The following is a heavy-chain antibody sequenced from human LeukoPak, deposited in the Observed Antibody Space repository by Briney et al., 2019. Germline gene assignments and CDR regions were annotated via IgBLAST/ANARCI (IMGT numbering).Heavy chain of an antibody. CDR1: GGSFSGYY. CDR2: INHSGST. V-gene: IGHV4-34*01. D-gene: IGHD4-23*01. CDR3: ARYHTTVVTPESPPAYSMDV. J-gene: IGHJ6*02. Sequence: SETLSLTCAVYGGSFSGYYWSWIRQPPGKGLEWIGEINHSGSTNYNPSLKSRVTISVDTSKNQFSLKLSSVTAADTAVYYCARYHTTVVTPESPPAYSMDVWGQGTTVTVSS.